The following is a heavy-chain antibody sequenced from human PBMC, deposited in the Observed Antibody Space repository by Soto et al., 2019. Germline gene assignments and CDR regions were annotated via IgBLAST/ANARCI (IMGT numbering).Heavy chain of an antibody. J-gene: IGHJ5*02. V-gene: IGHV4-61*01. Sequence: QVQLQESGPGLVKPSETLSLTCTVSGGSVSSGSYYWSWIRQPPGKGLEWIGYIYYSGSTNYNPSLTSRVTISVDTPKNQFPLKLSSVTAADTAVYYCARDAGGWFDPWGQGTLVTVSS. D-gene: IGHD2-15*01. CDR2: IYYSGST. CDR3: ARDAGGWFDP. CDR1: GGSVSSGSYY.